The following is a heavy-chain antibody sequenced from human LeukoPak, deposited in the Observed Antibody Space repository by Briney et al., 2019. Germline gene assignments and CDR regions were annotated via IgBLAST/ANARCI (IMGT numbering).Heavy chain of an antibody. J-gene: IGHJ6*03. Sequence: PSETLSLTCTVSGGSISSYYWSWIRQPPGKGLEWIGYIYYSGSTNYNPSLKSRVTISVDTSKNQFSLKLSSVTAADTAVYYCARVAYSSSWEYYYYMDVWGKGTTVTVSS. V-gene: IGHV4-59*01. CDR2: IYYSGST. D-gene: IGHD6-13*01. CDR3: ARVAYSSSWEYYYYMDV. CDR1: GGSISSYY.